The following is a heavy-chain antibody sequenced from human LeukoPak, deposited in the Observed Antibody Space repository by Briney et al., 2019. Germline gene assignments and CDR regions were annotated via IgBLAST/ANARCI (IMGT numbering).Heavy chain of an antibody. D-gene: IGHD3-10*01. J-gene: IGHJ4*02. CDR1: GFTFSDYY. V-gene: IGHV3-53*01. CDR3: ARDAFMGY. Sequence: GGSLRLSCAASGFTFSDYYMSWIRQAPGKGLEWVSIIYNGGGTTYYADSVQGRFTISRDNSKNTLYLQMNSLRAEDTALYYCARDAFMGYWGRGTLVTVSS. CDR2: IYNGGGTT.